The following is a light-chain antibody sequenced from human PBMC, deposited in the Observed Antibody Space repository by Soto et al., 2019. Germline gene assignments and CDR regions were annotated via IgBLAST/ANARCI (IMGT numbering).Light chain of an antibody. CDR2: EVN. V-gene: IGLV2-8*01. J-gene: IGLJ3*02. CDR3: TSYGGRDNLM. Sequence: QSALTQPPSASGSPGQSVTISCTGTSSDIGAYNYVSWFQQHPGEAPKLIISEVNKRPSGVPDRFSGSKSGNTASLSGSGLQAEDEADYYCTSYGGRDNLMFGGGTKVTVL. CDR1: SSDIGAYNY.